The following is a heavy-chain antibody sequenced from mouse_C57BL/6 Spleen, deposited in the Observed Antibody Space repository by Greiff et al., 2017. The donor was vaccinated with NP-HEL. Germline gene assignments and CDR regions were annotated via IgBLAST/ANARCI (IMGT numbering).Heavy chain of an antibody. CDR1: GFTFSSYG. J-gene: IGHJ4*01. CDR2: ISSGGSYT. CDR3: ARHTTTVVATPLDY. D-gene: IGHD1-1*01. V-gene: IGHV5-6*01. Sequence: EVQLVESGGDLVKPGGSLKLSCAASGFTFSSYGMSWVRQTPDKRLEWVATISSGGSYTYYPDSVKGRFTISRDNAKNTLYLQMSSLKSEDTAMYYCARHTTTVVATPLDYWGQGTSVTVSS.